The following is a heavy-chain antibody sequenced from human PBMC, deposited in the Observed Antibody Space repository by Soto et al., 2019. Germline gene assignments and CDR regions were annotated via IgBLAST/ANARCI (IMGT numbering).Heavy chain of an antibody. V-gene: IGHV4-59*08. Sequence: PXXTLSLPCTVAGGTISSYGWRWILQTPGKGLEWIGYVYDSGNTNYNPSLKSRVTISVDTSKNQFSLNLTSVTDADTAVYYCARQGDYGDYGIIDYWGHGTRVTVSS. J-gene: IGHJ4*01. CDR1: GGTISSYG. D-gene: IGHD4-17*01. CDR2: VYDSGNT. CDR3: ARQGDYGDYGIIDY.